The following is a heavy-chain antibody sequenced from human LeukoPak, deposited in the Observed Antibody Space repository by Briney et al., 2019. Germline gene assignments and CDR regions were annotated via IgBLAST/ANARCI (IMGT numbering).Heavy chain of an antibody. Sequence: PGGSLRLSCAASGFTFSSYAMSWVRQAPGKGLEWVSAISSSGGNTYYAGSVKGRFTISRDDSKNTLYLQMNSLRAEDTAVYYCAKDRRTNGVWGQGTLVTVSS. D-gene: IGHD2-8*01. J-gene: IGHJ4*02. V-gene: IGHV3-23*01. CDR1: GFTFSSYA. CDR3: AKDRRTNGV. CDR2: ISSSGGNT.